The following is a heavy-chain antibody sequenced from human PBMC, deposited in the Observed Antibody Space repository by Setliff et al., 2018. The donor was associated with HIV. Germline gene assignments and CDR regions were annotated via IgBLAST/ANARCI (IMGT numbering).Heavy chain of an antibody. V-gene: IGHV4-4*09. CDR3: ARSFGNGNSRLGN. CDR2: TFDNGNT. J-gene: IGHJ4*02. CDR1: GGSISFYY. D-gene: IGHD2-8*01. Sequence: SETLSLTCSISGGSISFYYWNWLRQTPGKGLEWIAYTFDNGNTHYNPSLESRVTLSLGTSRNQFSLKLSSVTAADTAVYYCARSFGNGNSRLGNWGQGTLVTVSS.